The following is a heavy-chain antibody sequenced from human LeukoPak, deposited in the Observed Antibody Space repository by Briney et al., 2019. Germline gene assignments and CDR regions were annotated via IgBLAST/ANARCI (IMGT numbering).Heavy chain of an antibody. CDR2: IYPGDSDT. CDR3: ARVQTRVIAVARYFDY. CDR1: GYSFTSYW. J-gene: IGHJ4*02. Sequence: GESLKISCKGSGYSFTSYWIGWVRQMPGKGLEWMGIIYPGDSDTRYSPSFQGQVTISADKSISTAYLQWSGLKASDTAMYYCARVQTRVIAVARYFDYWGQGTLVTVSS. D-gene: IGHD6-19*01. V-gene: IGHV5-51*01.